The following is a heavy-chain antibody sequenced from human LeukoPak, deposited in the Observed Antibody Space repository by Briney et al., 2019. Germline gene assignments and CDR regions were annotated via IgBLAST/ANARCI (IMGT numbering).Heavy chain of an antibody. CDR3: ARKRVGPFTRWFDP. Sequence: ASVKVSCKASGYTFTSYAMNWVRQSPGQGLEWMGWINTNTGNPTYAQGFTGRFVFSLDTSVSTAYLQISSLKAEDTAVYYCARKRVGPFTRWFDPWGQGTLVTVSS. V-gene: IGHV7-4-1*02. CDR1: GYTFTSYA. CDR2: INTNTGNP. D-gene: IGHD6-25*01. J-gene: IGHJ5*02.